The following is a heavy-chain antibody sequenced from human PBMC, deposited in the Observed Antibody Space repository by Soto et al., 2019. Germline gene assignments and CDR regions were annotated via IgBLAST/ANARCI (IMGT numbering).Heavy chain of an antibody. V-gene: IGHV3-33*01. CDR3: ARDFSGYDSSGTFDY. Sequence: GGSLRLSCAASGFTFSSYGMHWVRQAPGKGLEWVAVIWYDGSNKYYADSVKGRFTISRDNSKNTLYLQMNSLRAEDTAVYYCARDFSGYDSSGTFDYWGQGTLVTVSS. CDR2: IWYDGSNK. CDR1: GFTFSSYG. D-gene: IGHD3-22*01. J-gene: IGHJ4*02.